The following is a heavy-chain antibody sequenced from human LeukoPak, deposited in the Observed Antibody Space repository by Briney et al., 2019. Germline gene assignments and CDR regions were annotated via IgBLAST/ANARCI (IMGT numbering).Heavy chain of an antibody. CDR2: ISFDGSKK. CDR3: ARDLRTSGYVDY. CDR1: GFTFSRSA. D-gene: IGHD5-12*01. V-gene: IGHV3-30-3*01. Sequence: PGRTLRLSCAASGFTFSRSAMHWVRQAPGKGLEWVAVISFDGSKKYYAASVRGRFTISRDDPKNTMYIQMNSLRAEDTAVYYCARDLRTSGYVDYWGQGTLVTVSS. J-gene: IGHJ4*02.